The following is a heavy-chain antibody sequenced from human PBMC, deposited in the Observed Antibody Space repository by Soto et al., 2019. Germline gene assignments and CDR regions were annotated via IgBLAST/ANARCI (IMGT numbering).Heavy chain of an antibody. Sequence: QIALQESGPTVVKPTQTLTLTCTFSGFSLTTTGVGGGWSRHAPGKALEWLAMVYWNDERRYSPSLKSRLTITQDTSKNQVVLTMTYMDPVDTATYFCAHYDSSGYFSHFDSWGQGTLVTVSS. CDR3: AHYDSSGYFSHFDS. CDR1: GFSLTTTGVG. V-gene: IGHV2-5*01. J-gene: IGHJ4*02. CDR2: VYWNDER. D-gene: IGHD3-22*01.